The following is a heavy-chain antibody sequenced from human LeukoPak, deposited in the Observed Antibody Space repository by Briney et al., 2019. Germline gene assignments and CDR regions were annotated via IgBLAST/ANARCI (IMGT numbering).Heavy chain of an antibody. V-gene: IGHV3-53*01. D-gene: IGHD3/OR15-3a*01. Sequence: PGGSLRLSCAASGLTVSSNSVSWVRQAPGKGLEWVSVINSGGNTYYADSVKGRFTFSRDNSKNTLYLQMNSLRAEDTAVYYCARGAWTAYYFDYWGQGTLVTVSS. CDR2: INSGGNT. CDR1: GLTVSSNS. J-gene: IGHJ4*02. CDR3: ARGAWTAYYFDY.